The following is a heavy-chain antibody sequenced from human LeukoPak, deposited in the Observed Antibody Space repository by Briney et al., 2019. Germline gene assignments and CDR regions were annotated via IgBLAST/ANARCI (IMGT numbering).Heavy chain of an antibody. CDR1: GRSISGYY. V-gene: IGHV4-59*07. J-gene: IGHJ4*02. CDR3: ARVRLFDSSGWSYHFDY. D-gene: IGHD6-19*01. CDR2: IYYSGST. Sequence: KSSDTLSLTCTLSGRSISGYYWSWIRHPPGKGLEWLGYIYYSGSTNYNPSLKSRVTISVDTSKNQFSLRLSSVTAADTAVYYCARVRLFDSSGWSYHFDYWGQGTLVTVSS.